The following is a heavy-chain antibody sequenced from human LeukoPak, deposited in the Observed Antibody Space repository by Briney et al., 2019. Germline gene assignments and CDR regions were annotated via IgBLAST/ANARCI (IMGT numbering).Heavy chain of an antibody. CDR1: GGPISSSSYY. V-gene: IGHV4-39*01. D-gene: IGHD3-22*01. CDR2: IYYSGST. CDR3: ARLAEGYYDSSGYYSIPYNFDY. Sequence: SETLSLTCTVSGGPISSSSYYWGWIRQPPGKGLEWIGSIYYSGSTYYNPSLKSRVTISVDTSKNQFSLKLSSVTAADTAVYYCARLAEGYYDSSGYYSIPYNFDYWGQGTLVTVSS. J-gene: IGHJ4*02.